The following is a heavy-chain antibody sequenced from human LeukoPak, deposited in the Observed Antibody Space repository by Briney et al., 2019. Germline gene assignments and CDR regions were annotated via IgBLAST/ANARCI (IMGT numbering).Heavy chain of an antibody. J-gene: IGHJ5*02. CDR2: IRYDGSNK. Sequence: PGGSLRLSCAASGFTFSSYGMHWVRQAPGKGLEWVAFIRYDGSNKYYADSVKGRFTISGDNSKNTLYLQMNSLRAEDTAVYYWAKDLTIFGVVPPRGFDPWGQGTLVTVSS. CDR1: GFTFSSYG. D-gene: IGHD3-3*01. V-gene: IGHV3-30*02. CDR3: AKDLTIFGVVPPRGFDP.